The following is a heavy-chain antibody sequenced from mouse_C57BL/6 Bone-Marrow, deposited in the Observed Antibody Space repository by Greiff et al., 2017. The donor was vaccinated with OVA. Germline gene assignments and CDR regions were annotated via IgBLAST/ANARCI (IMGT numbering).Heavy chain of an antibody. Sequence: GGGLVQPKGSLKLSCAASGFRFNTYAMNWVRQAPGKGLEWVARIRSKSNNYATYYADSVKDRFTISRDDSESMLYLQMNNLKTEDTAMYYCVRRRYGSSYWYFDVWGTGTTVTVSS. V-gene: IGHV10-1*01. CDR2: IRSKSNNYAT. CDR3: VRRRYGSSYWYFDV. D-gene: IGHD1-1*01. J-gene: IGHJ1*03. CDR1: GFRFNTYA.